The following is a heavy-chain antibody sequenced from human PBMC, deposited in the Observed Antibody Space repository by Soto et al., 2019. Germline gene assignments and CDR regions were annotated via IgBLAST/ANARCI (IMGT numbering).Heavy chain of an antibody. D-gene: IGHD2-15*01. J-gene: IGHJ4*02. Sequence: WWSLRLSCSASVFTFSSYAMSWFRQAPGKGLEWVSAISGSGGSTYYADSVKGRFTISRDNSKNTLYLQMNSLRAEDTAVYYCAKGGRIVVVVAATNPLDYWGQGTLVTVSS. CDR2: ISGSGGST. CDR3: AKGGRIVVVVAATNPLDY. CDR1: VFTFSSYA. V-gene: IGHV3-23*01.